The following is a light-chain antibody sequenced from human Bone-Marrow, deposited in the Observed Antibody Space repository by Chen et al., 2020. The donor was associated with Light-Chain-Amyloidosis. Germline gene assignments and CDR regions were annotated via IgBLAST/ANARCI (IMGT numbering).Light chain of an antibody. V-gene: IGKV3-15*01. CDR3: QQYNNWPPYT. J-gene: IGKJ2*01. CDR2: RAS. CDR1: QSINSD. Sequence: EIVMTQSPATLSVSPGERVTLSCRASQSINSDLAWYQQKPGLAPRLLIYRASIRATGIPARFCGRGSGTEFTLTISSLQSEDFAVYYCQQYNNWPPYTFGQGTKLEIK.